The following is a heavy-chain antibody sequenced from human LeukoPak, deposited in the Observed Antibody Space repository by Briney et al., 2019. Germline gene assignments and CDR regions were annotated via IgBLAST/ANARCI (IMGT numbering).Heavy chain of an antibody. D-gene: IGHD1-1*01. CDR2: ISSSGSTI. Sequence: GGSLRLSCAASGFTFSSYEMNWVRQAPGKGLEWVSYISSSGSTIYYADSVKGRFTIPRDNSKNTLYLQMNSLRAEDTAVYYCASPFTTGTMDAFDIWGQGTMVTVSS. CDR1: GFTFSSYE. V-gene: IGHV3-48*03. CDR3: ASPFTTGTMDAFDI. J-gene: IGHJ3*02.